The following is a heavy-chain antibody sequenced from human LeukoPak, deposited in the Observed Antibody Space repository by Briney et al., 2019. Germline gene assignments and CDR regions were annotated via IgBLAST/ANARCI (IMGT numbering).Heavy chain of an antibody. D-gene: IGHD2-2*01. CDR1: GGSFSGYS. Sequence: SETLSLTCAVNGGSFSGYSWSWIRQPPGKGLEWIGEINHSGSTKCNPSLKSRVTISVDTSKKQLSLELSSTTAADTAVYYCARGYCSSTSCYGAAFDIWGQGTMVTVSS. CDR2: INHSGST. V-gene: IGHV4-34*01. CDR3: ARGYCSSTSCYGAAFDI. J-gene: IGHJ3*02.